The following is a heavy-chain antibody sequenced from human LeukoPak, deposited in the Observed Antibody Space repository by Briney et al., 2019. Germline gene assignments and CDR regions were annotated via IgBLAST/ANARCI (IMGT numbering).Heavy chain of an antibody. J-gene: IGHJ4*02. D-gene: IGHD1-14*01. CDR1: GGSISSYY. CDR2: IYYSGST. Sequence: SETLSLTCTVSGGSISSYYWSWIRQPPGKGLEWIGYIYYSGSTNYNPSLKSRVTISVDTSKNQFSLKLSSVTAAGTAVYYCARADGRAPDFDYWGQGTLVTVSS. CDR3: ARADGRAPDFDY. V-gene: IGHV4-59*01.